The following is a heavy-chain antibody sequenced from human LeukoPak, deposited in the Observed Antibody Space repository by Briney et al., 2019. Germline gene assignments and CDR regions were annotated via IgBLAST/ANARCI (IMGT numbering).Heavy chain of an antibody. CDR3: ARHYYDSSKGGDFDY. J-gene: IGHJ4*02. V-gene: IGHV4-39*01. CDR1: GGSISSSSYY. CDR2: IYYSGST. Sequence: SETLSLTCTVSGGSISSSSYYWGWIRQPPGKGLEWIGCIYYSGSTYYNPSLKSRVTISVDTSKNQFSLKLSSVTAADTAVYYCARHYYDSSKGGDFDYWGQGTLVTVSS. D-gene: IGHD3-22*01.